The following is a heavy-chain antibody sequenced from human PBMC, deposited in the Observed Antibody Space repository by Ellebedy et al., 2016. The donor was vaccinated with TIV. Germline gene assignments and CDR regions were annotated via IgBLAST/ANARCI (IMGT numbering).Heavy chain of an antibody. V-gene: IGHV4-34*01. Sequence: MPSETLSLTCAVYGESLSGYYWNWIRQPPGKGLEWIGEIDHTGNTNYNPSLKSRVTISEDTSKNQFSLKVRSVTAADTAVYYCARIDVGILFPVGMDYWGQGTLVTVSS. CDR1: GESLSGYY. J-gene: IGHJ4*02. CDR3: ARIDVGILFPVGMDY. CDR2: IDHTGNT. D-gene: IGHD2/OR15-2a*01.